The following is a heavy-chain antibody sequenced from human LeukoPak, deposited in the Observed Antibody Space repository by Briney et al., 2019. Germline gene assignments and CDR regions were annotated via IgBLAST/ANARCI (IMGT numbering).Heavy chain of an antibody. CDR1: GFTFSAYT. J-gene: IGHJ4*02. Sequence: GGSLRLSCTASGFTFSAYTMNWVRQAPGKGLEWVSSISGTGLSTYYVDSVRGRCTVSRDNSVNTVFLELSSLGAEDTAIYFCAKERYESNVYSLTGIDYWGRGTLVTVSS. V-gene: IGHV3-23*01. CDR2: ISGTGLST. D-gene: IGHD6-13*01. CDR3: AKERYESNVYSLTGIDY.